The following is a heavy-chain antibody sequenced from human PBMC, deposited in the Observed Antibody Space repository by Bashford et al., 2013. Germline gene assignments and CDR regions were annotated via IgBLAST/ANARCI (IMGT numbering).Heavy chain of an antibody. Sequence: SVKVSCKASGGTFSSYAISWVRQAPGQGLEWMGGIIPIFGTANYAQKFQGRVTITADKSTSTAYMELSSLRSEDTAVYYCATYAPYGSGSYLRSPYYYYYYMDVWGKGTTVTVSS. CDR3: ATYAPYGSGSYLRSPYYYYYYMDV. V-gene: IGHV1-69*06. D-gene: IGHD3-10*01. J-gene: IGHJ6*03. CDR1: GGTFSSYA. CDR2: IIPIFGTA.